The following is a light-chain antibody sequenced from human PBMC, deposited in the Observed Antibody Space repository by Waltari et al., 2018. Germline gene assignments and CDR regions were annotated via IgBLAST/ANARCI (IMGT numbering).Light chain of an antibody. Sequence: QSALTQPASVSGSPGQSITISCTGTSSDVGAYNHVSWYQQHPGKAPKLMIFDVTERPSGVSDRFSGSKSGNTASLTISGLQAEDEADYYCSSYTGFGTCVFGSGTHLIVL. CDR3: SSYTGFGTCV. CDR1: SSDVGAYNH. CDR2: DVT. J-gene: IGLJ1*01. V-gene: IGLV2-14*03.